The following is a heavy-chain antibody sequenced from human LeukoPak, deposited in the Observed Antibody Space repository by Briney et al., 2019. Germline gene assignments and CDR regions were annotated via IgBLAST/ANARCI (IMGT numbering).Heavy chain of an antibody. V-gene: IGHV3-30*04. CDR2: ISYGGGNK. CDR1: GFTFSGSA. CDR3: AKAHDSWSGYPNWFDP. D-gene: IGHD3-3*01. J-gene: IGHJ5*02. Sequence: PGGSLRLSCAASGFTFSGSAMHWVRQAPGKGLEWVAFISYGGGNKYYADSVKGRFTISRDNSKNTLYLQMNSLRAEDTAVYYCAKAHDSWSGYPNWFDPWGQGTLVTVSS.